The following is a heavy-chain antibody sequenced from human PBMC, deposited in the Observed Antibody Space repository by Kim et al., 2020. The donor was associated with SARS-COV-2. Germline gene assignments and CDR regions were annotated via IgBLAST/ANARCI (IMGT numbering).Heavy chain of an antibody. CDR1: GFAFNNYN. CDR3: ARDRKDYGSERLGMDV. D-gene: IGHD3-10*01. V-gene: IGHV3-21*01. CDR2: ISSTASYI. J-gene: IGHJ6*02. Sequence: GGSLRLSCAASGFAFNNYNMNWVRHVPGKGLAWVSSISSTASYISYTDSVKGRFTISRDNAKKTLYLQMNSLRAEDTAVYYCARDRKDYGSERLGMDVWGQGTTVTVSS.